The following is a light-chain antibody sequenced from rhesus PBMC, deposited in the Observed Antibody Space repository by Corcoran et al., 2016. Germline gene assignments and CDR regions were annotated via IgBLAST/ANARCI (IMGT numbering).Light chain of an antibody. V-gene: IGKV1-25*01. CDR1: QGITND. Sequence: DIQMTQSPSSLSASVGDRVTITCRARQGITNDLAWYQQQPGETPKLLIDEASSLQRGFPSRCRGSGSVTDFTLTIRSRQSEDFSTYYCQHYYSTPWTFGQGTKVEIK. J-gene: IGKJ1*01. CDR2: EAS. CDR3: QHYYSTPWT.